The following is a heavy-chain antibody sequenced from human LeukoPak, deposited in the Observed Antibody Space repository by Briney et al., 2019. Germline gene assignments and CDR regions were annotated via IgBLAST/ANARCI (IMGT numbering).Heavy chain of an antibody. J-gene: IGHJ6*02. CDR1: GFTFSNYA. CDR3: ARGFRYYDFWSGYYKFGYYYGMDV. D-gene: IGHD3-3*01. V-gene: IGHV3-30-3*01. Sequence: GGSLRLSCAASGFTFSNYAMHWVRQAPGKGLEWVAVISYDGSNEYYADSVKGRFTISRDNSKNTLYLQMNSLRAEDTAVYYCARGFRYYDFWSGYYKFGYYYGMDVWGQGTTVTVSS. CDR2: ISYDGSNE.